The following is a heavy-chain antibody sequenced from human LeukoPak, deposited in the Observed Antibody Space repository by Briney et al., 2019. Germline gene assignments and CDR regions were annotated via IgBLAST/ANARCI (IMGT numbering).Heavy chain of an antibody. V-gene: IGHV3-21*01. CDR1: GFTFSSYS. D-gene: IGHD2-2*01. Sequence: GGSLRLSCAASGFTFSSYSMNWVRQAPGKGLEWVSSISSSSSYIYYADSVKGRFTISRDNAENSLYLQMNSLRAEDTAVYYCARVPSSTSLSIDYWGQGTLVTVSS. J-gene: IGHJ4*02. CDR3: ARVPSSTSLSIDY. CDR2: ISSSSSYI.